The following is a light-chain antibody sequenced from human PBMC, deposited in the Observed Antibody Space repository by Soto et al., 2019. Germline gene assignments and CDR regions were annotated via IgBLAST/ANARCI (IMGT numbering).Light chain of an antibody. CDR2: GAS. CDR3: QQYNNWPIT. V-gene: IGKV3D-15*01. J-gene: IGKJ5*01. CDR1: QSVSIH. Sequence: ETVMTQSPGTLSVSLGERATLSCRASQSVSIHLAWYQQKPGQAPRLLIYGASTRASDTPARFSGSGSVTEFALTISSLQSEDFAVYYCQQYNNWPITFGQGTRLEI.